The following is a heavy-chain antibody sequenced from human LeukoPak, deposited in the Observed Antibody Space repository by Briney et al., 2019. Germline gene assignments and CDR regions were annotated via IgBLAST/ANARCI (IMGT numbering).Heavy chain of an antibody. CDR3: AREIFGARAFEY. CDR2: IYYSGST. J-gene: IGHJ4*02. V-gene: IGHV4-39*07. Sequence: SETLSLTCTVSGDSISSSSYYWGWIRQPPGKGLEWIGSIYYSGSTYYNPSLESRLTISLDKSKNHFSLKLTSVTAADTAVYFCAREIFGARAFEYWGQGILVTVSS. CDR1: GDSISSSSYY. D-gene: IGHD3-16*01.